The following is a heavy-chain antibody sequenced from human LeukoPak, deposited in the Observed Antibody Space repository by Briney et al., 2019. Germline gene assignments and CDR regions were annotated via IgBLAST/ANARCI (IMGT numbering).Heavy chain of an antibody. CDR3: ARRYFDL. CDR1: GGSFSGYY. Sequence: PSETLSLTCAVYGGSFSGYYWSWIRQPPGKGLEWIGEINHSGCTNYNPSLKSRVTISVDTSKNQFSLKLSSVTAADTAVYYCARRYFDLWGRGTLVTVSS. J-gene: IGHJ2*01. V-gene: IGHV4-34*01. CDR2: INHSGCT.